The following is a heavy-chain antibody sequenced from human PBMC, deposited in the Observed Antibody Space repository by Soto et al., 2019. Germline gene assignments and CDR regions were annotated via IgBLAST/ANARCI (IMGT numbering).Heavy chain of an antibody. CDR2: IYPGDSDT. D-gene: IGHD5-18*01. Sequence: PGESLKISCKGSGYSFTSYWIGCVRQMPGKGLEWMGIIYPGDSDTRYSPSFQGQVTISADKSISTAYLQWSSLKASDTAMYYCARRGMVTTSPESDEPTYYYYYGMDVWGQGTTVTVSS. CDR3: ARRGMVTTSPESDEPTYYYYYGMDV. J-gene: IGHJ6*02. CDR1: GYSFTSYW. V-gene: IGHV5-51*01.